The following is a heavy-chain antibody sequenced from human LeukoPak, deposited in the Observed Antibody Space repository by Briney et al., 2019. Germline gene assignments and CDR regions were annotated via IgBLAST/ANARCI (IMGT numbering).Heavy chain of an antibody. CDR2: INPNDGDT. CDR1: RCTFTDYY. V-gene: IGHV1-2*02. CDR3: ARANFLYCSSSTCLFDY. J-gene: IGHJ4*02. Sequence: ASVKVSCKASRCTFTDYYMHWVRQAPGQGFEWMGWINPNDGDTNYAQKFQGRVTMTRDTSISTAHMEVSRLRSDDTAVYYCARANFLYCSSSTCLFDYWGQGTLVTVSS. D-gene: IGHD2-2*01.